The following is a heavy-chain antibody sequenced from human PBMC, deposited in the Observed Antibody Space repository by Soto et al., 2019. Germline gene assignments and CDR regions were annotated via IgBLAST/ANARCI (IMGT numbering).Heavy chain of an antibody. V-gene: IGHV4-4*02. CDR3: VRNGYYCLDI. Sequence: QIQLQESGPGLVKSSGTLSLTCTVSGDSITNSDWWSWVRQSPGKGLEWIGEIHHSGATNYNPSLKSRVTISVDKSTNHLSLKVGSVTAADTAVYYCVRNGYYCLDIWGRGTTVTVSS. CDR1: GDSITNSDW. J-gene: IGHJ6*02. CDR2: IHHSGAT.